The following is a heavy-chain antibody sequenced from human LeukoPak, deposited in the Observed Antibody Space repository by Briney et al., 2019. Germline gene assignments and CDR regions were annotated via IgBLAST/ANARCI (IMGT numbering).Heavy chain of an antibody. V-gene: IGHV1-46*01. J-gene: IGHJ3*02. D-gene: IGHD3-16*01. CDR1: GYTFTSYY. CDR3: ARVRIMITFGDPGRVAFDI. CDR2: INPSGGST. Sequence: ASVKVSCKASGYTFTSYYMHWVRQAPGQGLEWMGIINPSGGSTSYAQKFQGRVTMTRDTSTSTVYMELSSLRSEDTAVYYCARVRIMITFGDPGRVAFDIWGQGTMVTVSS.